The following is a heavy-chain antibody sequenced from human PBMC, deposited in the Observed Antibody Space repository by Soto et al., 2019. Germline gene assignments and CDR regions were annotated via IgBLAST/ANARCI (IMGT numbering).Heavy chain of an antibody. CDR1: GGSINSYY. J-gene: IGHJ3*02. CDR3: ARLYGLDAFDI. Sequence: SSETLSLTCTVSGGSINSYYWSWIRQPPGKGLEWIGYIYYSGSTNYNPSLKSRVTISVDTSKNQFSLKLSSVTAADTAVYYCARLYGLDAFDIWGQGTMVTV. CDR2: IYYSGST. V-gene: IGHV4-59*08. D-gene: IGHD3-16*02.